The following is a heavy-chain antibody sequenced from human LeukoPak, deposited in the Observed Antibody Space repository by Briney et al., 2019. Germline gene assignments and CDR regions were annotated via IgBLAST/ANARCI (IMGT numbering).Heavy chain of an antibody. D-gene: IGHD3-10*01. CDR1: GGSFSGYY. J-gene: IGHJ4*02. CDR2: INHSGST. Sequence: SETLSLTCAVYGGSFSGYYWSWIRQPPGKGLEWIGEINHSGSTNYNPSLKSRVTISVDTSKNQFSLKLSSVTAADTAVYYCARGRCGSGSYSQFDYWGQGTLVTVSS. V-gene: IGHV4-34*01. CDR3: ARGRCGSGSYSQFDY.